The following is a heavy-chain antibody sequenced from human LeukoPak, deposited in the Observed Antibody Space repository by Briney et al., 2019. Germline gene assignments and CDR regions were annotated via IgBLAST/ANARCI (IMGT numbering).Heavy chain of an antibody. CDR1: GGTFSSYA. J-gene: IGHJ4*02. CDR2: IIPILGIA. CDR3: ATEPWFGELFVDY. Sequence: ASVKVSCKASGGTFSSYAISWVRQAPRQGLEWMGRIIPILGIANYAQKFQGRVTITADKSTSTAYMELSSLRSEDTAVYYCATEPWFGELFVDYWGQGTLVTVSS. D-gene: IGHD3-10*01. V-gene: IGHV1-69*04.